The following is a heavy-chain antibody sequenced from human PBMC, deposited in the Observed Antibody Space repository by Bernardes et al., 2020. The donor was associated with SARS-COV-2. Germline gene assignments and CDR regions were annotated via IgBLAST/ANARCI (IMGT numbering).Heavy chain of an antibody. D-gene: IGHD3-10*01. CDR2: ISSNGGST. CDR3: VKWSSTMVRGRNGMDV. Sequence: GGSLRLSCSASGFTFSSHAMYWVRQAPGKGLEHVSTISSNGGSTYYADSVKGRFTISRDNSKNTLFLQMSSLRAEDTAVYYCVKWSSTMVRGRNGMDVWGQGTTVTVSS. V-gene: IGHV3-64D*06. J-gene: IGHJ6*02. CDR1: GFTFSSHA.